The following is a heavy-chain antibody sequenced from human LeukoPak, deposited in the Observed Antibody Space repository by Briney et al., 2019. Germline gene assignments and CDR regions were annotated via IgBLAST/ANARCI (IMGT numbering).Heavy chain of an antibody. Sequence: PGGSLRLSCVASGFTFSTYAMHWVRQAPGKGLEWVALISYHGSNKYYADSVKGRFTISRDNSKNTLDLQMDSLRAEDTAVYYCARGQTKYCDYWGQGTLVTVSS. CDR1: GFTFSTYA. CDR2: ISYHGSNK. J-gene: IGHJ4*02. V-gene: IGHV3-30-3*01. CDR3: ARGQTKYCDY.